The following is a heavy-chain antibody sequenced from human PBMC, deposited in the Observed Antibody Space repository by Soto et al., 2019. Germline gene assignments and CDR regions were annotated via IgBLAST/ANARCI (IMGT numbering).Heavy chain of an antibody. V-gene: IGHV1-69*01. J-gene: IGHJ4*02. CDR3: ARDPLSYDSSRYYVGGGY. CDR1: GGTFSSYA. CDR2: IIPIFGTA. Sequence: QVQLVQSGAEVKTPGSSVKVSCKASGGTFSSYAISWVRQAPGQGLEWMGGIIPIFGTANYAQKFQGRGTITADESTRTAYMERSSLRSEDTAVYYCARDPLSYDSSRYYVGGGYWGQGTLVTVSS. D-gene: IGHD3-22*01.